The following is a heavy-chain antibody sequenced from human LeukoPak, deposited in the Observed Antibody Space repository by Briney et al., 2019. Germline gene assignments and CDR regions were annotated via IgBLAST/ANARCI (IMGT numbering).Heavy chain of an antibody. D-gene: IGHD2-2*01. CDR3: ARLGIVVVPAATSDYYYYYMDV. CDR2: IYPGDSDT. Sequence: GESLKISCKVSGYSFTTYWIAWVRQMPGKGLECMGIIYPGDSDTRYSPSFQGQVTISADKSISTAYLQWSSLKASDTAMYYCARLGIVVVPAATSDYYYYYMDVWGKGTTVTVSS. J-gene: IGHJ6*03. V-gene: IGHV5-51*01. CDR1: GYSFTTYW.